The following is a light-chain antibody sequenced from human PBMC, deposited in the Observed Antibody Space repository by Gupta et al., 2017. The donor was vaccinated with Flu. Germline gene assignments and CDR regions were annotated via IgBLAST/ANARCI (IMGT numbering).Light chain of an antibody. J-gene: IGLJ3*02. Sequence: QSALTQPASVSGSPGQTRIISCTGTNNDIGGYDYVSWYQHHPGRAPKLIIYAVNRRPSGIPSRFSGSKYGATASLTINGLQSEDEADYYCTSFKSNTIPWVFGGGTKLTVL. CDR1: NNDIGGYDY. CDR2: AVN. V-gene: IGLV2-14*01. CDR3: TSFKSNTIPWV.